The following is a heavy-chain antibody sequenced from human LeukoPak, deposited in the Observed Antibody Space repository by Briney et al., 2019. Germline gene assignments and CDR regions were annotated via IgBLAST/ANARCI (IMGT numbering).Heavy chain of an antibody. CDR1: GFTFSNAW. D-gene: IGHD6-19*01. CDR3: TTDPVAVAGYGLFYY. CDR2: IKSKTDGGTT. Sequence: GGSLRLSCAASGFTFSNAWMSWVRQAPGKGLEWVGRIKSKTDGGTTDYAAPVKGRFTISRDDSKNTLYLQMNSLKTEDTAVYYCTTDPVAVAGYGLFYYRGQGTLVTVSS. V-gene: IGHV3-15*01. J-gene: IGHJ4*02.